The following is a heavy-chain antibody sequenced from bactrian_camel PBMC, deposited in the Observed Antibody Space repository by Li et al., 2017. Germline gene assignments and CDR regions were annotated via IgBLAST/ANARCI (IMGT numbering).Heavy chain of an antibody. CDR1: GFTFSSYG. CDR2: IYGDGINT. J-gene: IGHJ4*01. V-gene: IGHV3-2*01. CDR3: NKHCQPRYGSLYRDY. D-gene: IGHD3*01. Sequence: HVQLVESGGGLVQPGGTLRLSCAASGFTFSSYGMSWVRQAPGKGLERVSSIYGDGINTDYADSVKGRFTISRDNAQNTVYLQMNSLKPEDTAMYYCNKHCQPRYGSLYRDYWGQGTQVTVS.